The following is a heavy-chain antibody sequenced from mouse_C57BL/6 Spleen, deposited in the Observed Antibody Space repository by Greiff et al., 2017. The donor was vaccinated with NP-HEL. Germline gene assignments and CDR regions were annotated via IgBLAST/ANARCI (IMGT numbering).Heavy chain of an antibody. CDR1: GYAFSSSW. J-gene: IGHJ2*01. D-gene: IGHD2-4*01. V-gene: IGHV1-82*01. Sequence: QVQLKESGPELVKPGASVKISCKASGYAFSSSWMNWVKQRPGKGLEWIGRIYPGDGDTNYNGKFKGKATLTADKSSSTAYMQLSSLTSEDSAVYFCARSFYYDYEGGFDYWGQGTTLTVSS. CDR3: ARSFYYDYEGGFDY. CDR2: IYPGDGDT.